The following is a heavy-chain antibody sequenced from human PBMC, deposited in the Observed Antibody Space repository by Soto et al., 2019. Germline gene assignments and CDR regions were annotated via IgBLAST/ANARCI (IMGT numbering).Heavy chain of an antibody. CDR1: GFTFGSYA. V-gene: IGHV3-30-3*01. J-gene: IGHJ5*02. D-gene: IGHD6-6*01. CDR3: AVDSSSSFYNWFDP. Sequence: PGGSLRLSCAASGFTFGSYAMHWVRQAPGKGLEWVAVISYDGSNKYYADSVKGRFTISRDNSKNTLYLQMNSLRAEDTAVYYCAVDSSSSFYNWFDPWGQGTLVTVSS. CDR2: ISYDGSNK.